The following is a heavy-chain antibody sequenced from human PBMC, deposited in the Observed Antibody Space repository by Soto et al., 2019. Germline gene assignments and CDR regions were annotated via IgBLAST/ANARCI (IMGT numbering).Heavy chain of an antibody. J-gene: IGHJ4*02. CDR3: ASRKRSPYFAY. CDR1: GGSISSGDYY. CDR2: IYYSGST. V-gene: IGHV4-30-4*01. Sequence: QVQLQESGPGLVKPSQTLSLTCTVSGGSISSGDYYWSWIRQPPGKGLEWIGNIYYSGSTYYNPSLTTRXTXSXYPSKNQSCPKLSSVTAADTAVYYCASRKRSPYFAYWGPGTLVTVSS.